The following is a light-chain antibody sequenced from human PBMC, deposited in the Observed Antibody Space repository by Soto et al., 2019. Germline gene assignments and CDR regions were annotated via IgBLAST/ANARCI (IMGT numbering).Light chain of an antibody. CDR2: GAS. CDR3: QQDNNLPGT. V-gene: IGKV3-15*01. CDR1: QSVSSK. Sequence: EIVLTQLLATPLMSPGERATLSCRSSQSVSSKLAWYQQKPGQAPRLLFYGASTGATGIPARFSGSGSETEFTLSISSLQSEDFAVYYCQQDNNLPGTFGQGTKVDIK. J-gene: IGKJ1*01.